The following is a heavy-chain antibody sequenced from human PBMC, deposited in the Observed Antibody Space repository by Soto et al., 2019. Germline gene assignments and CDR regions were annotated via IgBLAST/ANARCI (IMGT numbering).Heavy chain of an antibody. V-gene: IGHV1-2*04. CDR2: INPNSGVT. J-gene: IGHJ4*02. CDR1: GSTFTSYY. CDR3: ARGKTDFDY. Sequence: GXSVKVACKASGSTFTSYYMHWVRQAPGQGLEGMGWINPNSGVTNYARKFQGWVTMTRDTSISTAYMELSRLTSDDPAVYYCARGKTDFDYWGKRTLVIVSS. D-gene: IGHD1-1*01.